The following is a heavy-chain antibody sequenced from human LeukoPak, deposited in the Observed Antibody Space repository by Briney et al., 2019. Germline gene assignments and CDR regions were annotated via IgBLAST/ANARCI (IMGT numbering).Heavy chain of an antibody. J-gene: IGHJ4*02. D-gene: IGHD5-12*01. CDR1: GGTFSSYA. V-gene: IGHV1-69*13. CDR3: ARVVPTTLMNYFDY. CDR2: IIPIFGSA. Sequence: ASVKVSCKASGGTFSSYAISWVRQAPGQGLEWMGGIIPIFGSANYAQKFQGRVTITADESTSTAYMELSSLRSADTAVYYCARVVPTTLMNYFDYWGQGTRVTVSS.